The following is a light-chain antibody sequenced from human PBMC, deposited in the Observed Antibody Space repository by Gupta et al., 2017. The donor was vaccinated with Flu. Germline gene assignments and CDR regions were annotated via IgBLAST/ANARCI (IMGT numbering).Light chain of an antibody. CDR2: EVS. Sequence: SVTISCTRTSSDVGGYNYVSWYQQHPGKAPKLMIFEVSKRPSGVPDRFSGSKSGNTASLTVSGLQAEDEADYYCSSYAGSNFWVFGGGTKLTVL. V-gene: IGLV2-8*01. J-gene: IGLJ3*02. CDR3: SSYAGSNFWV. CDR1: SSDVGGYNY.